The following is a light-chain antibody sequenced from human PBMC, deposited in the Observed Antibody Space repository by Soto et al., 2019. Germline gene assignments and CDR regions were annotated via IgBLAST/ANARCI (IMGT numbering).Light chain of an antibody. V-gene: IGLV2-8*01. CDR3: SSYAGSNNYV. CDR2: EVS. Sequence: SVLTQPSSASGSPGQSVTISCTGTSGDVGGYNYVSWYQQHPGKAPKLMIFEVSERPSGVPDRFSASKSGNTASLTVSGLQAEDEADYYCSSYAGSNNYVFGTGTKVTVL. CDR1: SGDVGGYNY. J-gene: IGLJ1*01.